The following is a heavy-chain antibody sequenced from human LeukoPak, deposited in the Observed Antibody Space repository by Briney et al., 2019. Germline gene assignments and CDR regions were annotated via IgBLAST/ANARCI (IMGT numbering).Heavy chain of an antibody. Sequence: GASVKVSCKASGYTFTSYDINWVRQATGQGLEWMGWMNPNSGNTGYAQKFQGRVTMTRNTAISTAYMELSSLRSEDTAVYYGARGWYQLLFGNDAFDIWGQGTMVTVSS. J-gene: IGHJ3*02. D-gene: IGHD2-2*01. V-gene: IGHV1-8*01. CDR1: GYTFTSYD. CDR2: MNPNSGNT. CDR3: ARGWYQLLFGNDAFDI.